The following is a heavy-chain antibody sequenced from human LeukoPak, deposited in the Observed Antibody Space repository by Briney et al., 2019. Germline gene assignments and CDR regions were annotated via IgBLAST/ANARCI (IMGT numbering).Heavy chain of an antibody. Sequence: SETLSLTCTVSGGSIRSYYWSWIRQPPGKGLEWIGYIYYSGSTNYNPSLKSRVTISVDTSKNRFSLKLSSVTAADTAVYYCARVYYSSSYDYWYFDLWGRGTLVTVSS. D-gene: IGHD6-13*01. J-gene: IGHJ2*01. CDR1: GGSIRSYY. CDR2: IYYSGST. V-gene: IGHV4-59*01. CDR3: ARVYYSSSYDYWYFDL.